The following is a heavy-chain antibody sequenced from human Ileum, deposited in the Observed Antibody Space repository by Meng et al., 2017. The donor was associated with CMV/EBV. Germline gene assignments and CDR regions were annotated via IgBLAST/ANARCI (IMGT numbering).Heavy chain of an antibody. CDR3: VTADHHAIKY. J-gene: IGHJ4*02. V-gene: IGHV4-34*01. CDR1: GSFSPYT. Sequence: VQIQQWGQGLLNPSETLSLTCSLGGSFSPYTWSWIRQAPGKGLEWIGEINQYGSTNFNPSVKSRVTISRDTSKNQFSLRLNSVTAADAAVYYCVTADHHAIKYWGQGTLVTVSS. D-gene: IGHD5-12*01. CDR2: INQYGST.